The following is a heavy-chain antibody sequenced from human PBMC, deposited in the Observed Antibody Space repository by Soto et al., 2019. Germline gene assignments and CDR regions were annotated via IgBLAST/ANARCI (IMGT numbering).Heavy chain of an antibody. D-gene: IGHD6-19*01. CDR3: ARPKGSYSSGYYYFDY. V-gene: IGHV1-69*01. Sequence: QVQLVQSVAEVKQPGSSVKVSCKTSGGTFSTYAIYWVRQAPGQGLEWMGAIIPLFGTADYAQKFQGRVTITADESTSTAYMELSSLRSEDTAVYYCARPKGSYSSGYYYFDYWGQGTLVTVSS. J-gene: IGHJ4*02. CDR1: GGTFSTYA. CDR2: IIPLFGTA.